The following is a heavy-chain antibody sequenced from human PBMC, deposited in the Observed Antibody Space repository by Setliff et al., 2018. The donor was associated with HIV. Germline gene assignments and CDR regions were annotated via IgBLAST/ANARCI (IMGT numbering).Heavy chain of an antibody. CDR2: IYNSGRT. J-gene: IGHJ3*02. D-gene: IGHD1-20*01. V-gene: IGHV4-59*08. CDR3: ARAITFHDAFDI. Sequence: SETLSLTCTVSGGSISSYYWSWIRQPPGKGLGWIGCIYNSGRTNYNPSLKSRVTISVDTSKKQFSLKLSSVTAADTAVYYCARAITFHDAFDIWGQGTMVTVSS. CDR1: GGSISSYY.